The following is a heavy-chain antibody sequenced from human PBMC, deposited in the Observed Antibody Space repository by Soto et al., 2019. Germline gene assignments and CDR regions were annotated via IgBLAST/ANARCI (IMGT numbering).Heavy chain of an antibody. Sequence: SVKVSCKASGGTFSSYAIHGVRQAPGQGLEWMGGIIPMYGPAKYAQRFQGRVTITADESTTTVYMELTSLTSQDTAVYYCARVTSMVRGVIDNWFDPWGHGTLVTVSS. CDR3: ARVTSMVRGVIDNWFDP. D-gene: IGHD3-10*01. CDR2: IIPMYGPA. V-gene: IGHV1-69*13. J-gene: IGHJ5*02. CDR1: GGTFSSYA.